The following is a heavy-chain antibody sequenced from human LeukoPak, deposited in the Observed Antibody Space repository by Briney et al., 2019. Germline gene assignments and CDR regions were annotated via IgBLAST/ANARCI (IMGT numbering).Heavy chain of an antibody. J-gene: IGHJ4*02. Sequence: GASVKVSCKASGGTFSSYAIGWVRQAPGQGLEWMGGIIPIFGTANYAQKFQGGVTITADESTSTAYMELSSLRSEDTAVYYCARSAQYYYDSSGYSDYWGQGTLVTVSS. CDR3: ARSAQYYYDSSGYSDY. CDR2: IIPIFGTA. V-gene: IGHV1-69*13. D-gene: IGHD3-22*01. CDR1: GGTFSSYA.